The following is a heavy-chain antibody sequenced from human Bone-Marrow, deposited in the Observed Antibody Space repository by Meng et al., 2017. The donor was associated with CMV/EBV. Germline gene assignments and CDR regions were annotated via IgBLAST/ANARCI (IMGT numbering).Heavy chain of an antibody. V-gene: IGHV1-2*02. Sequence: ASVKVSCKASGYTFTGYYMHWVRQAPGQGLEWMGWINPNSGDTNYAQKFQGRVTMTRDTSISTAYMELSRLRSDDTAVYYCAREWVRRRFLEWFKWFDPWGQGTLVTVSS. CDR3: AREWVRRRFLEWFKWFDP. CDR1: GYTFTGYY. D-gene: IGHD3-3*01. J-gene: IGHJ5*02. CDR2: INPNSGDT.